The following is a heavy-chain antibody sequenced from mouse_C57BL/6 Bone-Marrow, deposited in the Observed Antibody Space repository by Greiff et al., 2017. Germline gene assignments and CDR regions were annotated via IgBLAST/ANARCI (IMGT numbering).Heavy chain of an antibody. Sequence: QVQLQQPGTELVKPGASVKLSCKASGYTFTSYWMHWVKQRPGQGLEWIGNINPSNGGTNYNEKFKSKATLTVEKSSSTAYMQLSSLTSEDSAVYYYARLGGNYSWFAYWGQGTLVTVSA. V-gene: IGHV1-53*01. CDR2: INPSNGGT. CDR3: ARLGGNYSWFAY. D-gene: IGHD2-1*01. CDR1: GYTFTSYW. J-gene: IGHJ3*01.